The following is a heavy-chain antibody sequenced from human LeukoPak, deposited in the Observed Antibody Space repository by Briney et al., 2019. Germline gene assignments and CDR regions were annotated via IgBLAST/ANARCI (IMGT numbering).Heavy chain of an antibody. J-gene: IGHJ4*01. CDR2: IRSKASGGTT. D-gene: IGHD6-19*01. V-gene: IGHV3-49*04. CDR1: GFNFDDYA. Sequence: PGGSLRLSCTASGFNFDDYAMTWVRQAPGKGLEWVGFIRSKASGGTTEYAASVKGRFTVSRDDSKSIAYLQMNSLKNEDTAIYYCTRDRGYQWLVPFDYWGHGTLVTVSS. CDR3: TRDRGYQWLVPFDY.